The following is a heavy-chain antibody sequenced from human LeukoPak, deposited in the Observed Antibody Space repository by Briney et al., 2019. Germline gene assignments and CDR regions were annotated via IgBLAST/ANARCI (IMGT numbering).Heavy chain of an antibody. D-gene: IGHD1-26*01. CDR1: GYTFTSYY. J-gene: IGHJ4*02. CDR2: INPNSGGT. V-gene: IGHV1-2*02. CDR3: ARERGGVFRGNQIDY. Sequence: ASVKVSCKASGYTFTSYYMHWVRQAPGQGLEWMGWINPNSGGTNYAQKFQGRVTMTRDTSISTAYMELSRLRSDDTAVYYCARERGGVFRGNQIDYWGQGTLVTVSS.